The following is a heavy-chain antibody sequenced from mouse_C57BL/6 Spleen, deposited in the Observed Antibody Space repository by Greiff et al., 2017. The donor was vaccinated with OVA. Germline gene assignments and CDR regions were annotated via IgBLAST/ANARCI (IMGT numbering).Heavy chain of an antibody. CDR2: INPNSGST. J-gene: IGHJ1*03. Sequence: QVQLQQPGAELVKPGASVKLSCKASGYTFTSYWMHWVKQRPGQGLEWIGMINPNSGSTNYTEKFKSKATMTVDKSSSTAYMQLSSLTSEDSAVYYCARYGSHWYFDVWGTGTTVTVSS. D-gene: IGHD1-1*01. CDR3: ARYGSHWYFDV. V-gene: IGHV1-64*01. CDR1: GYTFTSYW.